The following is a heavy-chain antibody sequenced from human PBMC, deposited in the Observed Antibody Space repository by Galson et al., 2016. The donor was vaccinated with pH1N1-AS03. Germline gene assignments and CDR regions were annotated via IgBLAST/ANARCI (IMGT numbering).Heavy chain of an antibody. V-gene: IGHV3-48*04. CDR3: VRHNSIDYGSGNEGWFDP. Sequence: SLRLSCAGSGFTFRSYSMNWVRQAPEKGLEWLSFISSSSGTIHYADSVKGRFITSRDNAKNSVYLQMNSLRVADTAVYYCVRHNSIDYGSGNEGWFDPWGQGTLVTVSS. J-gene: IGHJ5*02. CDR2: ISSSSGTI. CDR1: GFTFRSYS. D-gene: IGHD3-10*01.